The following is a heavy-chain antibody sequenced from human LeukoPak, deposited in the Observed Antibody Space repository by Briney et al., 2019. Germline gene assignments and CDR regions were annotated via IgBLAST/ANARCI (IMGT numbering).Heavy chain of an antibody. D-gene: IGHD4-23*01. CDR3: ARSVGTRGLYYYYGMDV. CDR2: INAGNGNT. CDR1: GYIFTSYA. V-gene: IGHV1-3*01. J-gene: IGHJ6*02. Sequence: ASVKVSCKASGYIFTSYAMHWVRQAPGQRLEWMGWINAGNGNTKYSQKFQGRVTITRDTSASTAYMELSSLRSEDTVVYYCARSVGTRGLYYYYGMDVWGQGTTVTVSS.